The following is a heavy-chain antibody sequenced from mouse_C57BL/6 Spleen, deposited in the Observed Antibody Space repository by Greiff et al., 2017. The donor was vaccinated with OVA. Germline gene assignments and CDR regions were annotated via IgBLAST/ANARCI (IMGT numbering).Heavy chain of an antibody. Sequence: VQLQQPGAELVRPGSSVKLSCKASGYTFTSYWMDWVKQRPGQGLEWIGNIYPSDSETHYNQKFKDKATLTVDKSSSTAYMQLSSLTSEDSAVYYCARADGYYLFAYWGQGTLVTVSA. D-gene: IGHD2-3*01. CDR3: ARADGYYLFAY. J-gene: IGHJ3*01. V-gene: IGHV1-61*01. CDR2: IYPSDSET. CDR1: GYTFTSYW.